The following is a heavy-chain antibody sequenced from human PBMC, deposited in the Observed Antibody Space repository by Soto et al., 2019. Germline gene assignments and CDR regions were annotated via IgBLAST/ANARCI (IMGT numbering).Heavy chain of an antibody. J-gene: IGHJ5*02. CDR2: VYYTGST. CDR1: GGSISSGGYY. V-gene: IGHV4-61*03. CDR3: VKGGTSKFDP. Sequence: SETLSLTCTVSGGSISSGGYYWSWIRQPPGKGLEWIGYVYYTGSTNSNPSLKSRVTISVDTSKNHFSLNLSSVTAADTAVYYCVKGGTSKFDPWGQGTLVTVSS. D-gene: IGHD1-26*01.